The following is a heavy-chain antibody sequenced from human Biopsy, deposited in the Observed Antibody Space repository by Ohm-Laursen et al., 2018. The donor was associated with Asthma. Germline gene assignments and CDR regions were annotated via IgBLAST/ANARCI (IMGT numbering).Heavy chain of an antibody. D-gene: IGHD1-1*01. CDR1: GGSFSAYY. CDR3: ARDGGLTSYPGTFHI. J-gene: IGHJ3*02. Sequence: TLSLTCVVYGGSFSAYYWSWIRQPPGKGLEWIAEINHSGSTNYNPSLKSRVTMSVDTSKKQLSLQLSSVTAADTAVYYCARDGGLTSYPGTFHIWGQGTMVTVSS. V-gene: IGHV4-34*01. CDR2: INHSGST.